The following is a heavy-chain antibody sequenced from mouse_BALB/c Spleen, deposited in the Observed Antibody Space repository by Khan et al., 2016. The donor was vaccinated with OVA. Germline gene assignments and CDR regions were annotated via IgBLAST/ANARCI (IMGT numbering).Heavy chain of an antibody. V-gene: IGHV3-2*02. CDR1: GYSITSDYA. CDR2: ISYSGST. Sequence: EVTLLESGPGLVKPSQSLSLTCTVTGYSITSDYAWNWIRQFPGNKLEWMGYISYSGSTSYIPSLKSRISITRDTSKNPFFLQLNSVTSEDTATYYCARGRAYWGQGTLVTVSA. D-gene: IGHD3-3*01. J-gene: IGHJ3*01. CDR3: ARGRAY.